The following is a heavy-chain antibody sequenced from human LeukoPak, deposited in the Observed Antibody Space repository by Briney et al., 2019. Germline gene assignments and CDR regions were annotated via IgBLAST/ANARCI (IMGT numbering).Heavy chain of an antibody. CDR1: GFTFSSYG. CDR3: AKDASSWYYFDY. V-gene: IGHV3-30*02. D-gene: IGHD6-13*01. CDR2: IRYDGSNK. Sequence: GGSLRLSCAASGFTFSSYGMHWVRQAPGKGLEWVAFIRYDGSNKYYADSVKGRFTISRDNSKNTLYLQMNSLRAEDTAVYYCAKDASSWYYFDYWGQGTLVTVSS. J-gene: IGHJ4*02.